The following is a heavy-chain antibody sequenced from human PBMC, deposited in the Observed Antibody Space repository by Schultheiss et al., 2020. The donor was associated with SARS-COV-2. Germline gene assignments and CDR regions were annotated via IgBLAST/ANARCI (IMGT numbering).Heavy chain of an antibody. D-gene: IGHD3-22*01. CDR2: ISGSGGST. CDR1: GFTFSSYA. J-gene: IGHJ4*02. CDR3: ARDYYDSSGYLDY. V-gene: IGHV3-23*01. Sequence: GGSLRLSWAASGFTFSSYAMSWVRQAPGKGLEWVSAISGSGGSTYYADSVKGRFTISRDNAKNSLYLQMNSLRAEDTAVYYCARDYYDSSGYLDYWGQGTLVTVSS.